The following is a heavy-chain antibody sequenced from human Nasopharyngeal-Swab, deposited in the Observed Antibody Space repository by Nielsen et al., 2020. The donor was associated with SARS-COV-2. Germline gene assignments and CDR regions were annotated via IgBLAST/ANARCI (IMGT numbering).Heavy chain of an antibody. CDR1: GGSFSGYY. CDR2: INHSGST. V-gene: IGHV4-34*01. J-gene: IGHJ4*02. CDR3: ARGGSTPLIFSY. D-gene: IGHD3-3*02. Sequence: SETLSLTCAVYGGSFSGYYWSWIRQPPGKGLEWIGEINHSGSTKYSPSLKSRVTMSVYTSKNQFSLNLSSVTAADTAVYYCARGGSTPLIFSYWGQGTLVTVSS.